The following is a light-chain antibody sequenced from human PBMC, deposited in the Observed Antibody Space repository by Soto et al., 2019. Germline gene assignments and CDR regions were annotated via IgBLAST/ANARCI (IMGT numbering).Light chain of an antibody. V-gene: IGKV3-15*01. CDR1: QSVSGN. J-gene: IGKJ1*01. CDR3: QQYNNWPRT. Sequence: EIVMTQSPGTLSVSPGERATLSCRASQSVSGNLAWYQQKPGQAPRLLIYGPSTRATGIPARFSGSGSGTEFSLTISSLQSEDFAVYYCQQYNNWPRTFGQGTKAEVK. CDR2: GPS.